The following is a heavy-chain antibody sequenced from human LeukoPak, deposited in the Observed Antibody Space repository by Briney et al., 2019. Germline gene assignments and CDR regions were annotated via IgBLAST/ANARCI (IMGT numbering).Heavy chain of an antibody. Sequence: GGSLRLSCAASGFTFSTYAMNWVRQAPGKGLEWVSAIISGGATYYADSVKGRFTIPRDNSKNTLYLQMNSLRAEDTAVYYCARGTAYCTGGSCYYYYYYGMDVWGQGTTVTVSS. V-gene: IGHV3-23*01. CDR1: GFTFSTYA. CDR2: IISGGAT. J-gene: IGHJ6*02. CDR3: ARGTAYCTGGSCYYYYYYGMDV. D-gene: IGHD2-15*01.